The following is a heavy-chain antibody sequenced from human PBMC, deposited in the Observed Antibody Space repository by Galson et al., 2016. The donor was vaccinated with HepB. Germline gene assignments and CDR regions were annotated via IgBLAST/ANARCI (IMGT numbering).Heavy chain of an antibody. V-gene: IGHV3-21*01. CDR1: GFTFSNYN. Sequence: SLRLSCAASGFTFSNYNMNWVRQAPGKGLEWVSSISGSSSYIYYADSLRGRFTISRDNAKNSLYLQMSSLRAEDTAVYYCTRDRFRYCSGDCYPEYLQHWGQGTLVTVSS. J-gene: IGHJ1*01. CDR3: TRDRFRYCSGDCYPEYLQH. D-gene: IGHD2-21*02. CDR2: ISGSSSYI.